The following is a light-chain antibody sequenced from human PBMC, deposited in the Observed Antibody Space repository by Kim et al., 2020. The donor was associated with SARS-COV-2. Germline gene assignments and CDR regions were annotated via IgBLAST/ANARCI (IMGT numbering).Light chain of an antibody. J-gene: IGLJ3*02. CDR2: EDN. CDR1: GGSIARNY. V-gene: IGLV6-57*03. CDR3: QSYDSSNWV. Sequence: GKAVTISCTRSGGSIARNYVQWYQQRPGSAPTTVIYEDNQRPSGVPDRFSGSIDSSSNSASLTISGLKTEDDADYYCQSYDSSNWVFGGGTQLTVL.